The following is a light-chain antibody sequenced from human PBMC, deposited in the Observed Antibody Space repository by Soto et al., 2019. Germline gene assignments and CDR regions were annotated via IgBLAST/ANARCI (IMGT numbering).Light chain of an antibody. CDR1: QSVSSY. CDR3: QQRSNWPPAT. Sequence: EIVMTQSPATLSVSSGERAPIACRASQSVSSYLAWYQKKPGQAPRLLXYDASNRATGIPARFSGSGSGTDFTLTISSLEPEDFAVYYCQQRSNWPPATFGQGTRLEIK. J-gene: IGKJ5*01. CDR2: DAS. V-gene: IGKV3-11*01.